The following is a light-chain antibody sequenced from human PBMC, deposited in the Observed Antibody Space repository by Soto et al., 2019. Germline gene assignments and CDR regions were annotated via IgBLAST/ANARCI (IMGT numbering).Light chain of an antibody. Sequence: EIVMTQSPATLSVSPGESATLSCRASQSISGNLAWYQQKPGLAPRLLIYHTSIRATGVPARFSGSGSGTEFSLTISGLQSEDFAVYYCQRYDNWPLNFGGGTKV. CDR1: QSISGN. CDR2: HTS. J-gene: IGKJ4*01. CDR3: QRYDNWPLN. V-gene: IGKV3-15*01.